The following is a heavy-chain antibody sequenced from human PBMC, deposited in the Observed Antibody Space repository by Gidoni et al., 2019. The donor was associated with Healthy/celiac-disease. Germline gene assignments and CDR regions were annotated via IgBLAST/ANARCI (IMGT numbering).Heavy chain of an antibody. Sequence: EVQLVESGGGLVKPGGSLRLPGAASGCTFSSYSMNWVRQAPGKGLEWVSSISSSSSYIYYADSVKGRFTISRDNAKNSLYLQMNSLRAEDTAVYYCARASSGYYYVDKPPFDYWGQGTLVTVSS. CDR3: ARASSGYYYVDKPPFDY. V-gene: IGHV3-21*01. D-gene: IGHD3-22*01. J-gene: IGHJ4*02. CDR2: ISSSSSYI. CDR1: GCTFSSYS.